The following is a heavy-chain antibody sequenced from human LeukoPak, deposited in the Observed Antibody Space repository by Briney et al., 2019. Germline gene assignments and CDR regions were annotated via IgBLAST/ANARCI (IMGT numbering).Heavy chain of an antibody. CDR2: IYYSGST. J-gene: IGHJ4*02. D-gene: IGHD3-10*01. V-gene: IGHV4-39*01. CDR1: GGSISSSSYY. CDR3: ARHERIRGVH. Sequence: SETLSLTCTVSGGSISSSSYYWGWIRQPPGKGLEWIGSIYYSGSTYYNPSLKSRDTISVDTSKNQFSLKLSSVTAADTAVYYCARHERIRGVHWGQGTLVTVSS.